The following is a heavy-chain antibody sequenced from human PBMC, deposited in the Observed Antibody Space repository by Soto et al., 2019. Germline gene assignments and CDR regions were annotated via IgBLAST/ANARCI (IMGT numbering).Heavy chain of an antibody. J-gene: IGHJ4*02. V-gene: IGHV3-23*01. CDR1: GFTFSSYA. D-gene: IGHD5-18*01. CDR3: AKDSGGGGYSYGRCVY. Sequence: EVQPLESGGGLVQPGGSLKLSCAASGFTFSSYAMTWIRQAPGKGLEWVSGISGSGGDTYYIDSVKGRFTISRDNSKNTLYLQMNSLRAEDTAVYYCAKDSGGGGYSYGRCVYWGQGTLVTVSS. CDR2: ISGSGGDT.